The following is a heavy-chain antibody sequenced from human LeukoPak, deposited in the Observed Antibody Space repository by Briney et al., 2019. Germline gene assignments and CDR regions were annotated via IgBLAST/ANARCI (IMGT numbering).Heavy chain of an antibody. CDR1: GFTFSSYS. CDR2: ISGSGGST. J-gene: IGHJ5*02. Sequence: GGSLRLSCAASGFTFSSYSMNWVRQAPGKGLEWVSAISGSGGSTYYADSVKGRFTISRDNSKNTLYLQMNSLRAEDTAVYYCAKDRIAVAAHNWFDPWGQGTLVTVSS. V-gene: IGHV3-23*01. D-gene: IGHD6-19*01. CDR3: AKDRIAVAAHNWFDP.